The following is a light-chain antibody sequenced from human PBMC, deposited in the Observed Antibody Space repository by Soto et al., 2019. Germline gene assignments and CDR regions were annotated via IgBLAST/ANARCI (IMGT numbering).Light chain of an antibody. V-gene: IGKV3-20*01. J-gene: IGKJ1*01. Sequence: EIVLTQSPGTLSLSPGDRTTVACRASQSVSSRYLAWYQQKPGQAPGLLSYGASSRATGIPDRFSGSGSGTDFTLTISRLEPEDFTVYYRQQYGSSGTFGQGTKVDIK. CDR2: GAS. CDR3: QQYGSSGT. CDR1: QSVSSRY.